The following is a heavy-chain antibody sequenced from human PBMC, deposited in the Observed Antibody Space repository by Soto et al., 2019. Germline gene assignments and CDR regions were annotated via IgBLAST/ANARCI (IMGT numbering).Heavy chain of an antibody. D-gene: IGHD1-26*01. V-gene: IGHV3-33*05. CDR3: GMGASMRQIHASNT. J-gene: IGHJ3*02. Sequence: QVQVVESGGGVVQPGRSLRLSCAASGFTFSSSGMHWVRQAPGKGLEWVAFIQYDGSSKYFGDSVKGRFTISRDKSENTVSLEVNSVRAADTALYCCGMGASMRQIHASNTWGRGAMVTVSS. CDR1: GFTFSSSG. CDR2: IQYDGSSK.